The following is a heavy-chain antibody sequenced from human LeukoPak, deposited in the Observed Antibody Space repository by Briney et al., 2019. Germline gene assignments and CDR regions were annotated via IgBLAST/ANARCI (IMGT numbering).Heavy chain of an antibody. Sequence: SETLSLTCTVSAGSISSSSPHWGWIRQSPGTGLEWIGSIYYGRTTYYNPSLNSRVTISVVTSKNQFSLQLNSVTAADTAVYYCVRHDGRGGATMGALDSWGQGSLVTVSS. J-gene: IGHJ4*02. CDR2: IYYGRTT. D-gene: IGHD5-12*01. V-gene: IGHV4-39*01. CDR1: AGSISSSSPH. CDR3: VRHDGRGGATMGALDS.